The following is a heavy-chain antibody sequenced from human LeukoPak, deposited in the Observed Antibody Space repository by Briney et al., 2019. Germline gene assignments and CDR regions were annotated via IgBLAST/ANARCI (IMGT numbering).Heavy chain of an antibody. CDR1: GFTFSSYS. V-gene: IGHV3-48*01. CDR3: AKARGSFSGSFFSSGDFDY. Sequence: GGSLRLSCAASGFTFSSYSMNWVRQAPGKGLEWVSYISSSSSTIYYADSVKGRFTISRDNAKNSLYLQMNSLRAEDTAVYYCAKARGSFSGSFFSSGDFDYWGQGTLVTVSS. J-gene: IGHJ4*02. D-gene: IGHD1-26*01. CDR2: ISSSSSTI.